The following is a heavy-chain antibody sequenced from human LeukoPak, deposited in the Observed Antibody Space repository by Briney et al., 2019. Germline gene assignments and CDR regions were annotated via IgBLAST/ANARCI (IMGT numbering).Heavy chain of an antibody. D-gene: IGHD6-13*01. CDR2: FDPEDGET. CDR1: GYTLTELS. J-gene: IGHJ6*02. CDR3: ATDGQPHPPDSSTVYGRDG. V-gene: IGHV1-24*01. Sequence: ASVKVSCKVPGYTLTELSIQWVRQAPGQGLEWMGGFDPEDGETIYAQKFQGRVTMTEDTSTDTAYMELSSLRSEDTAVYYCATDGQPHPPDSSTVYGRDGWGQATTVTVSS.